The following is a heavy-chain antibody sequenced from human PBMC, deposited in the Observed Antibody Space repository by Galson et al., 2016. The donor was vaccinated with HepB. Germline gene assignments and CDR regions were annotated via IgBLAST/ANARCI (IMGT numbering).Heavy chain of an antibody. J-gene: IGHJ5*02. CDR3: GRDHSVVLTTAYNWFDP. CDR1: GLSFSFSTYN. D-gene: IGHD4-23*01. Sequence: SLRLSCAASGLSFSFSTYNMHWVRQAPGLGLEWVAFLQGDDRNTYYADSVKGRFTISRDNAKNTLYLQMNSLRVEDTAVYYCGRDHSVVLTTAYNWFDPWGQGTLVTVSS. V-gene: IGHV3-30*07. CDR2: LQGDDRNT.